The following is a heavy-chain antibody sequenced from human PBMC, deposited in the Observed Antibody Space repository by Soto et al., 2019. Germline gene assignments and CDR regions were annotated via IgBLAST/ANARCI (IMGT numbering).Heavy chain of an antibody. D-gene: IGHD3-10*01. CDR2: IYHSGST. V-gene: IGHV4-30-2*01. CDR1: GGSISSGGYS. Sequence: SETLSLTCAVSGGSISSGGYSWSWIRQPPGKGLEWIGYIYHSGSTYYNPSLKSRVTISVDTSKNQFSLKLSSVTAADTAVYFCTRRSRWYYYGTASYYNLWFDSWGQGTLVTVS. CDR3: TRRSRWYYYGTASYYNLWFDS. J-gene: IGHJ5*01.